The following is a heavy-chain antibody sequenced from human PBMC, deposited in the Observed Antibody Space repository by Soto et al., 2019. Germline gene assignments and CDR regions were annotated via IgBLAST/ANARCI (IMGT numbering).Heavy chain of an antibody. J-gene: IGHJ5*02. CDR3: ARVKAATHEGSSSWYDDNWFDP. D-gene: IGHD6-13*01. CDR1: GYTFTSYY. CDR2: INPSGGST. V-gene: IGHV1-46*01. Sequence: ASVKVSCKASGYTFTSYYMHWVRQAPGQGLEWMGIINPSGGSTSYAQKFQGRVTMTRDTSTSTVYMELSSLRSEDTAVYYCARVKAATHEGSSSWYDDNWFDPWGQGTLVTVSS.